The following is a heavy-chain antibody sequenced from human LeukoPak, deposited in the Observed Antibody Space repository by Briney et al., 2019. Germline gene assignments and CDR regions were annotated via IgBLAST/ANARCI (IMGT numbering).Heavy chain of an antibody. V-gene: IGHV3-23*01. CDR1: GFTFSSYA. Sequence: GGSLRLSCAASGFTFSSYAVSWVRQAPGKGLEWVSAISGSGGSTYYADSVKGRLTISRDNSKNTLYLQMNSLRAEDTAVYYCAKDGNYYDTPYYFDYWGQGTLVTVSS. CDR2: ISGSGGST. D-gene: IGHD3-22*01. CDR3: AKDGNYYDTPYYFDY. J-gene: IGHJ4*02.